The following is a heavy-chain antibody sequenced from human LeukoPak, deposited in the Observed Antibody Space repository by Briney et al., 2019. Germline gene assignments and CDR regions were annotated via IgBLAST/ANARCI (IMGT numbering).Heavy chain of an antibody. J-gene: IGHJ5*02. CDR2: IYYSGST. CDR1: GGSISSSSYY. Sequence: SETLSLTCTVSGGSISSSSYYWGWIRQPPGKGLEWIGSIYYSGSTYYNPSLKSRVTISVDTSKNQFSLKVRSVTAADTAVYYCAKPRTRLAWFDPWGQGTLVTVSS. D-gene: IGHD6-19*01. V-gene: IGHV4-39*01. CDR3: AKPRTRLAWFDP.